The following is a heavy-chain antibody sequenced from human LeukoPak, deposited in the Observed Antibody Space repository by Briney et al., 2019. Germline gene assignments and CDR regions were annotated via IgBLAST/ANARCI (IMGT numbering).Heavy chain of an antibody. D-gene: IGHD3-10*01. CDR1: GYTFTDSY. V-gene: IGHV1-2*02. J-gene: IGHJ4*02. CDR2: IIPTSGGT. Sequence: GASVKVSCKPSGYTFTDSYMHWVRQAPGQGLEWMGWIIPTSGGTHYAQKFQGRVTLTRDTSISTTYMELSTLRSDGTAVYYCARALWFGEPPGDYWGQGTLVAVSS. CDR3: ARALWFGEPPGDY.